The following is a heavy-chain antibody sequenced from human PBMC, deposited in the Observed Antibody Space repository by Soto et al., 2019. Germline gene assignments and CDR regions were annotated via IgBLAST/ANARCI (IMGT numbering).Heavy chain of an antibody. CDR1: GYSFTSYW. V-gene: IGHV5-10-1*01. CDR2: IDPSDSYT. D-gene: IGHD2-2*02. CDR3: ARNGSVVVPAAIRYYYGMDV. Sequence: GESLKISCKGSGYSFTSYWISWVRQMPGKGLEWMGRIDPSDSYTNYSPSFQGHVTISADKSISTAYLQWSSLKASDTAMYYCARNGSVVVPAAIRYYYGMDVWGQGTTVTVSS. J-gene: IGHJ6*02.